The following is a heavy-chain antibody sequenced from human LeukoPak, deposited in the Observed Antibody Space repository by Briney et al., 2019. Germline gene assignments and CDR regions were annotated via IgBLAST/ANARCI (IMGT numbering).Heavy chain of an antibody. CDR1: GFTFISYS. D-gene: IGHD3-16*02. J-gene: IGHJ6*02. CDR2: ISSSSSYI. CDR3: AGLSPYYYGMDV. Sequence: GGSLRLSCAASGFTFISYSMNWVRQAPGKGLEWVSSISSSSSYIYYADSVKGRFTISRDNAKNSLYLQMSSLRAEDTAVYYCAGLSPYYYGMDVWGQGTTVTVSS. V-gene: IGHV3-21*01.